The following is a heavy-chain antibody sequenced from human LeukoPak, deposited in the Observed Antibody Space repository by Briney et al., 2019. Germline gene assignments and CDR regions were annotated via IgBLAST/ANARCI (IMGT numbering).Heavy chain of an antibody. CDR2: VSAYNGKT. Sequence: ASVKVSCKASGDIFTNYAITWVRQAPGQGLEWVGWVSAYNGKTNYAQNLQGRVTMTTDTSTRTAYMELRSLRSDDTAVYYCARTPCSSSCQGYGMDVWAKGPRSPSP. D-gene: IGHD2-2*01. CDR1: GDIFTNYA. J-gene: IGHJ6*02. CDR3: ARTPCSSSCQGYGMDV. V-gene: IGHV1-18*01.